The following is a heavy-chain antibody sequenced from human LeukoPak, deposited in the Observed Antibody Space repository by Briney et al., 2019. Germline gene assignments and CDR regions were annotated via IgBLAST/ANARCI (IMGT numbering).Heavy chain of an antibody. CDR1: GYTFTSYD. J-gene: IGHJ5*02. Sequence: ASVKVSCKASGYTFTSYDINRVRQATGQGLEWMGWMNPNSGNTGYAQKFQGRVTITRNTSISTAYMELSSLKSEDTAVYYCARGSVAGLLNWFDPWGQGTLVTVSS. CDR2: MNPNSGNT. D-gene: IGHD6-19*01. V-gene: IGHV1-8*03. CDR3: ARGSVAGLLNWFDP.